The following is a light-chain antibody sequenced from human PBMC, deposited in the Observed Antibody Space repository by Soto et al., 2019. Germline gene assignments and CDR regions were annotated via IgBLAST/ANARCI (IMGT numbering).Light chain of an antibody. CDR1: QTLTNIS. V-gene: IGKV3-20*01. CDR2: EAS. J-gene: IGKJ4*01. CDR3: QHYGHSPLT. Sequence: DIVLTQSPGTLSVSPGERATLSCRASQTLTNISLAWYQQGPGQAPRLLVYEASSRATGISNRFGGSGSGSDFTLTINKLEPGDAAVYYCQHYGHSPLTFGGGTKVEIK.